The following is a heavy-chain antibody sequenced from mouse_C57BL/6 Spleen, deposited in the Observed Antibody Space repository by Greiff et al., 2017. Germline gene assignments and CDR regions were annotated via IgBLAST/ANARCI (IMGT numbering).Heavy chain of an antibody. Sequence: VQLKQSGPELVKPGDSVKISCKASGYSFTGYFMNWVMQSHGKSLEWIGRINPYNGDTFYNQKFKGKATLTVDKSSSTAHMELRSLTSEDSAVYYCARSLITTVVAYYYAMDYWGQGTSVTVSS. CDR2: INPYNGDT. J-gene: IGHJ4*01. CDR3: ARSLITTVVAYYYAMDY. V-gene: IGHV1-20*01. CDR1: GYSFTGYF. D-gene: IGHD1-1*01.